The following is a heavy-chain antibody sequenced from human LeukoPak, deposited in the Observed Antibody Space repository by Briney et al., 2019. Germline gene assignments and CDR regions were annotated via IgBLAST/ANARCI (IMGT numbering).Heavy chain of an antibody. J-gene: IGHJ2*01. CDR1: GFTFSSYG. Sequence: GGSLRLSCAASGFTFSSYGMHWVRQAPGKGLEWVAFIRYDGSSKYYADSVKGRFTISRDNSKNTLYLQMNSLRAEDTAVYYCAKDAEGSGSYYGWYFDLWGRGTLVTVSS. D-gene: IGHD1-26*01. V-gene: IGHV3-30*02. CDR3: AKDAEGSGSYYGWYFDL. CDR2: IRYDGSSK.